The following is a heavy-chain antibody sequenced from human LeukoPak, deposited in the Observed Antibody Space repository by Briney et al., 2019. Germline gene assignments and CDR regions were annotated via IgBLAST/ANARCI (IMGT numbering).Heavy chain of an antibody. J-gene: IGHJ4*02. CDR1: GFTFSSYS. Sequence: GGSLRLSCAASGFTFSSYSMNWVRQAPGKGLEWVSSISSSSSYIYYADSVKGRFTISRDNAENSLYLQMNSLRAEDTAVYYCARDQKYSSSFDYWGQGTLVTVSS. V-gene: IGHV3-21*01. CDR3: ARDQKYSSSFDY. CDR2: ISSSSSYI. D-gene: IGHD6-6*01.